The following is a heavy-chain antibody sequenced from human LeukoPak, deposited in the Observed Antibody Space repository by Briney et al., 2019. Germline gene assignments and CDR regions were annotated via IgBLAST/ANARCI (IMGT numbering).Heavy chain of an antibody. D-gene: IGHD6-19*01. CDR1: GGSISSYY. CDR2: IYYSGST. CDR3: ARNVDDSGWYIHDAFDI. J-gene: IGHJ3*02. V-gene: IGHV4-59*01. Sequence: SETLSLTCTVSGGSISSYYWSWIRQPPGKGLEWIGYIYYSGSTNYNPSLKSRVTISVDTSKNQFSLKLSSVTAADTAVYYCARNVDDSGWYIHDAFDIWGQGTMVTASS.